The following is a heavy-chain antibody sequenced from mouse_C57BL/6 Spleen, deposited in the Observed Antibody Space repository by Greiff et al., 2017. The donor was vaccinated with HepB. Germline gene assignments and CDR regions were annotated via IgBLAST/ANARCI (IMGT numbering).Heavy chain of an antibody. Sequence: VQLQQPGTELVKPGASVKLSCKASGYTFTSYWMHWVKQRPGQGLEWIGNINPSNGGTNYNEKFKSKATLTVDKSSSTAYRQLSSLTSEDSAVYYCARTPYYYGSSFAYWGQGTLVTVSA. D-gene: IGHD1-1*01. V-gene: IGHV1-53*01. CDR1: GYTFTSYW. J-gene: IGHJ3*01. CDR3: ARTPYYYGSSFAY. CDR2: INPSNGGT.